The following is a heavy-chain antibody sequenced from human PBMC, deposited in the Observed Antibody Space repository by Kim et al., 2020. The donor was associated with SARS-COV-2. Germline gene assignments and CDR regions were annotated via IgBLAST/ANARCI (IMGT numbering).Heavy chain of an antibody. V-gene: IGHV4-34*01. CDR3: ARGLGSGWSLGY. Sequence: NYNPSLNSRVTISVDTSKKQFSLKLSSVTAADTAVYYCARGLGSGWSLGYWGQGTLVTVSS. D-gene: IGHD6-19*01. J-gene: IGHJ4*02.